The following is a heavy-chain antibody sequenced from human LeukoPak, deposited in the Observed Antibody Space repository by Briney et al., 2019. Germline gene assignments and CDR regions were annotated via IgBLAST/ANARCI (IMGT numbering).Heavy chain of an antibody. J-gene: IGHJ1*01. D-gene: IGHD6-19*01. CDR1: GFTFSSYA. V-gene: IGHV3-23*01. CDR3: AKHINVKAVADFQH. CDR2: ISGSGGST. Sequence: GASLRLACAASGFTFSSYAMSWVRQAPGGGLGWVSAISGSGGSTYYADSVKGRFTISRDNSKNTLHLQMNSLSAEDPAVYSCAKHINVKAVADFQHWGQGPLVSVSS.